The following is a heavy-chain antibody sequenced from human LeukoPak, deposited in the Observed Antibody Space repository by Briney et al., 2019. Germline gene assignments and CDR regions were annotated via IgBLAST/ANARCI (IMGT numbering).Heavy chain of an antibody. CDR3: ARVVFPFGVVIITPGTFDY. CDR2: IYYSGST. D-gene: IGHD3-3*01. J-gene: IGHJ4*02. Sequence: PSETLSLTCTVSGGSISSGDYYGSWIRQPPGKGLEWIGYIYYSGSTYYNPSLKSRVTISVDTSNNQFSLQLSSVTAADTAVYYCARVVFPFGVVIITPGTFDYWGEETLVTVSS. V-gene: IGHV4-30-4*08. CDR1: GGSISSGDYY.